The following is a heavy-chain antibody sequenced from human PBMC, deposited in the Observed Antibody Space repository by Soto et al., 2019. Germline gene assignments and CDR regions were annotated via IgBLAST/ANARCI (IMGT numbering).Heavy chain of an antibody. V-gene: IGHV3-49*03. Sequence: PGGSLRLSCTASGFTFGDYAMSWFRQAPGKGLEWVGFIRSKAYGGTTEYAASVKGRFTISRDDSKSIAYLQMNSLKTEDTAVYYCTRSYYDFWSGYYTPPNYFDYWGQGTLVTVSS. J-gene: IGHJ4*02. CDR3: TRSYYDFWSGYYTPPNYFDY. CDR2: IRSKAYGGTT. CDR1: GFTFGDYA. D-gene: IGHD3-3*01.